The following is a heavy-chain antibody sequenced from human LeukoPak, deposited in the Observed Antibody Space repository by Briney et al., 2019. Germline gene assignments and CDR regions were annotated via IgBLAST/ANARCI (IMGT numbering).Heavy chain of an antibody. CDR3: AIRLGYCTNGVCSLFDY. D-gene: IGHD2-8*01. Sequence: PSETLPLTCAVYGGSFSGYYWSWIRQPPGKGLEWIGEINHSGSTNYNPSLKSRVTIPVDTSKNQFSLKLSSVTAADTAVYYCAIRLGYCTNGVCSLFDYWGQGTLVTVSS. CDR2: INHSGST. CDR1: GGSFSGYY. J-gene: IGHJ4*02. V-gene: IGHV4-34*01.